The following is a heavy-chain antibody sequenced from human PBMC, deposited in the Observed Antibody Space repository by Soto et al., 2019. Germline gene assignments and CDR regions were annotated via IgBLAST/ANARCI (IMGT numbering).Heavy chain of an antibody. CDR2: INTYSGQT. V-gene: IGHV1-18*01. D-gene: IGHD7-27*01. J-gene: IGHJ4*02. CDR3: ARDQYGGGGEF. Sequence: QVQLVQSGVEVKKPGASVKVSCKASGYTFTDYGVSWVRQAPGQGLEWMGWINTYSGQTNYAQKVQGRVFMTTDTSTAPAYMELRSLNSDDTAVYYCARDQYGGGGEFWGLGNLVTVSS. CDR1: GYTFTDYG.